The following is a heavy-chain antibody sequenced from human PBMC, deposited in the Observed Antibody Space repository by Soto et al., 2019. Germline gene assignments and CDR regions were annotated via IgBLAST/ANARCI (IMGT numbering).Heavy chain of an antibody. CDR1: RGSINNYY. V-gene: IGHV4-59*03. J-gene: IGHJ3*01. CDR2: FSYSGRT. Sequence: AETLSLTCTDSRGSINNYYWTLIRQPPGKGLEWIRYFSYSGRTNHNPALKSRVNMFVDKSKNQFSLNLTSVTAADTAVYYCARLQYTVVTDIDVRGQGTMVTVSS. D-gene: IGHD2-21*02. CDR3: ARLQYTVVTDIDV.